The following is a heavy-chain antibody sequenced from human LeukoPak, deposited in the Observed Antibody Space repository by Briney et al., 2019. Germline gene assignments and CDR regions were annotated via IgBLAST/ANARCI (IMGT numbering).Heavy chain of an antibody. CDR3: VPVDTAMVSTFDY. V-gene: IGHV3-48*01. J-gene: IGHJ4*02. CDR2: ISSSSSTI. Sequence: GGSLRLSCAASGFTFSSYSMNWVRQAPWKGLEWVSYISSSSSTIYYADSVKGRFTISRDNAKNSLYLQMNSLRAEDTAVYYCVPVDTAMVSTFDYWGQGTLVTVSS. CDR1: GFTFSSYS. D-gene: IGHD5-18*01.